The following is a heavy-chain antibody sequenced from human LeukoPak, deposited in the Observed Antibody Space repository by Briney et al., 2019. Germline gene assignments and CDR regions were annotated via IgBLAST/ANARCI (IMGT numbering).Heavy chain of an antibody. V-gene: IGHV3-74*01. D-gene: IGHD5-18*01. Sequence: GGSLRLSCTASGFRFSDFWMHWVRQAPGKGLVWVSRIRGDGYDTNYADSVKGRFTISRDNSKNTLYLQMNSLRAEDTAVYYCARGADTALSPDYWGQGTLVTVSS. J-gene: IGHJ4*02. CDR3: ARGADTALSPDY. CDR2: IRGDGYDT. CDR1: GFRFSDFW.